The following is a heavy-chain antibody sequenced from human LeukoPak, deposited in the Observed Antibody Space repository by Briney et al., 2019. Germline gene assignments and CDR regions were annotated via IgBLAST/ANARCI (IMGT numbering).Heavy chain of an antibody. J-gene: IGHJ3*02. CDR1: GFTVSSNY. D-gene: IGHD4-17*01. CDR3: ARGPVTRFEI. CDR2: IYSGGTT. V-gene: IGHV3-53*01. Sequence: GGSLRLSCAVSGFTVSSNYMSWVRQAPGKGLEWVSVIYSGGTTYYADSVKGRFTISRDNSNNTLYLQMISLRAEDTAVYYCARGPVTRFEIWGQGTMVTVSS.